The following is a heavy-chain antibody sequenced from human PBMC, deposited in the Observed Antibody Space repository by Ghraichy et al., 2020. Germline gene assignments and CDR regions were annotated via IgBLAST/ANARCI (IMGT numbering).Heavy chain of an antibody. V-gene: IGHV3-21*01. J-gene: IGHJ4*02. CDR3: ARWYCSSTNCYALDY. Sequence: GGSLRLSCAASGFTFSSYAMNWVRQAPGKGLEWVSSITGTSNYIYYADSVKGRFTISRDNAKNSLYLQMNSLRAEDTAVYYCARWYCSSTNCYALDYWGQGTLVTVSS. CDR2: ITGTSNYI. D-gene: IGHD2-2*01. CDR1: GFTFSSYA.